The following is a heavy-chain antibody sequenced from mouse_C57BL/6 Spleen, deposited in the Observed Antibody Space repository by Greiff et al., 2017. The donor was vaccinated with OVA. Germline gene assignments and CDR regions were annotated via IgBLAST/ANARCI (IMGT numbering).Heavy chain of an antibody. V-gene: IGHV14-3*01. J-gene: IGHJ3*01. Sequence: EVMLVESVAELVRPGASVKLSCTASGFNIKNTYMHWVKQRPEQGLEWIGRIDPANGNTKYAPKFQGKATITADTSSNTAYLQLSSLTSEDTAIYYCARKDGYDEGFAYWGQGTLVTVSA. CDR2: IDPANGNT. CDR1: GFNIKNTY. D-gene: IGHD2-2*01. CDR3: ARKDGYDEGFAY.